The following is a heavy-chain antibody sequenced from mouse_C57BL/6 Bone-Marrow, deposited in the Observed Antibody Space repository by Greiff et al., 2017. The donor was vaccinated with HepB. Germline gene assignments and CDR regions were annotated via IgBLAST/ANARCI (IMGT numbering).Heavy chain of an antibody. Sequence: EVQLQQSGAELVRPGASVKLSCTASGFNIKDDYMHWVKQRPEQGLEWIGWIDPENGDTEYASKFQGKATITADTSSNTAYLQLSSLISEDTAVYYCTTSLFDVWGTGTTVTVSS. D-gene: IGHD6-2*01. CDR1: GFNIKDDY. CDR3: TTSLFDV. CDR2: IDPENGDT. J-gene: IGHJ1*03. V-gene: IGHV14-4*01.